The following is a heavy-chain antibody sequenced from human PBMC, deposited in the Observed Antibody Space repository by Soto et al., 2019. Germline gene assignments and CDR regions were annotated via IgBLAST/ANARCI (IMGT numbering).Heavy chain of an antibody. CDR1: GGAINYNSYY. Sequence: SETLSLTCSVSGGAINYNSYYWGWIRQPPGKGLEWVGGIFYTGTTYYSPSPKDRVTISVDTSKNSFSLNLTSVTAADTAVYFCARLVVVAPVDNAWGQGTLVTVSS. CDR3: ARLVVVAPVDNA. D-gene: IGHD2-15*01. CDR2: IFYTGTT. V-gene: IGHV4-39*02. J-gene: IGHJ5*02.